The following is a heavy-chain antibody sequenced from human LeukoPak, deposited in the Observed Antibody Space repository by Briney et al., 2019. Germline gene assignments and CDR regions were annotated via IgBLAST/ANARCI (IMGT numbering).Heavy chain of an antibody. CDR3: TSFYGGNPSHYRYYGMDV. CDR2: IRSKANSYAT. Sequence: GGSLRLSCTASGFTFSGSAMHWVRQASGKGLEWVGRIRSKANSYATAYAASVKGRFTISRDDSKNTAYLQMNSLKTEDTAVYYCTSFYGGNPSHYRYYGMDVWGQGTTVTVSS. D-gene: IGHD4-23*01. V-gene: IGHV3-73*01. CDR1: GFTFSGSA. J-gene: IGHJ6*02.